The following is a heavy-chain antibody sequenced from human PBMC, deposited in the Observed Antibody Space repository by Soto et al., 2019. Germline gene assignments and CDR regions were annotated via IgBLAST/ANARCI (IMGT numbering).Heavy chain of an antibody. D-gene: IGHD6-19*01. J-gene: IGHJ4*02. CDR2: ISGSGGSA. CDR3: AKDRSSGFYYFDY. V-gene: IGHV3-23*01. CDR1: GFSFSNYD. Sequence: PGGSLRLSCAASGFSFSNYDMSWVRQAPGKGLEWISTISGSGGSAPYADFVKGRFTISRDNSKNTLYLQMNSLRAEDTAVYYCAKDRSSGFYYFDYWGQGTRVTVSS.